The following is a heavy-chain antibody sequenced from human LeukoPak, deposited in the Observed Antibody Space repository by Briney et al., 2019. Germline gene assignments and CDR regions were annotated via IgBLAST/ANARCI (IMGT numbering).Heavy chain of an antibody. CDR3: ARPMVRGLGAFDP. V-gene: IGHV1-46*01. D-gene: IGHD3-10*01. CDR2: INPSGGST. CDR1: GYTFTSYY. J-gene: IGHJ5*02. Sequence: ASVKVSCKASGYTFTSYYMHWVRQAPGQGLEWMGIINPSGGSTSYAQKFQGRVTMTRDTSTSTVYMELSSLRSEDTAVYHCARPMVRGLGAFDPWGQGTLVTVSS.